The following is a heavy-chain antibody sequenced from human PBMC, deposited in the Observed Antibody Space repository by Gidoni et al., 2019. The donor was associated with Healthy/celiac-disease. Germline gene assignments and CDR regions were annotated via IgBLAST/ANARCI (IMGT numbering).Heavy chain of an antibody. J-gene: IGHJ5*02. CDR1: GFTFSSYA. Sequence: QVQLVESGGGVVQPGRSLRLSCAASGFTFSSYAMHWVRQAPGKGLEWVAVISYYGSNKYYAVSVKGRFTISRENSKNTLYLQMNSLRAEDTAVYYCARGYYDSSGYYSNWFDPWGQGTLVTVSS. CDR2: ISYYGSNK. V-gene: IGHV3-30-3*01. D-gene: IGHD3-22*01. CDR3: ARGYYDSSGYYSNWFDP.